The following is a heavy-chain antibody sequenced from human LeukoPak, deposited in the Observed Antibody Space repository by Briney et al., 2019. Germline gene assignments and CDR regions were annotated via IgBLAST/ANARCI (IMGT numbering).Heavy chain of an antibody. CDR3: ATVRDSSGWPYYFDY. Sequence: GASVKVSCKASGYTFTGYYMHWVRQAPGQGLEWMGGFDPEDGETIYAQKFQGRVTMTEDTSTDTAYMELSSLRSEDTAVYYCATVRDSSGWPYYFDYWGQGTLVTVSS. V-gene: IGHV1-24*01. D-gene: IGHD6-19*01. CDR2: FDPEDGET. CDR1: GYTFTGYY. J-gene: IGHJ4*02.